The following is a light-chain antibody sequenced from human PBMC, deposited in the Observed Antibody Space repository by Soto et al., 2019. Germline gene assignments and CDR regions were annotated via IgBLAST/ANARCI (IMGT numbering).Light chain of an antibody. CDR2: AAS. J-gene: IGKJ5*01. CDR3: QKYNIAPLT. V-gene: IGKV1-27*01. Sequence: IRMPQPPSSSSASTGDRVSIPCLAWQCIISYSAWYQHKPGIFSTHLIYAASILQSGVPVRFRGSGSETDFTLIISSLQPEDVARYYCQKYNIAPLTLGQGTRLEIK. CDR1: QCIISY.